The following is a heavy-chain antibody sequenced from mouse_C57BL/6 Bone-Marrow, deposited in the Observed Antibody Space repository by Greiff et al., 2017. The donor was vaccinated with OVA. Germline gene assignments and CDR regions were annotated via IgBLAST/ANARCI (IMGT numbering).Heavy chain of an antibody. V-gene: IGHV1-61*01. Sequence: QVQLQQPGAELVRPGSSVKLSCKASGYTFTSYWMDWVKQRPGQGLEWIGNIYPSDSETHYNQKFKDKATLTVDKSSSTAYMQLSSLTSEDSAVYYCARDGYYGLAYWGQGTTLTVSS. J-gene: IGHJ2*01. CDR2: IYPSDSET. CDR1: GYTFTSYW. CDR3: ARDGYYGLAY. D-gene: IGHD2-3*01.